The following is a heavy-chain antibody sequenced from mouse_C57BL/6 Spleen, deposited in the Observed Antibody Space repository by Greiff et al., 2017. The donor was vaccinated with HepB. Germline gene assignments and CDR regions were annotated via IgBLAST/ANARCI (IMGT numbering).Heavy chain of an antibody. CDR1: GYTFTSYW. Sequence: VQLQQPGAELVKPGASVKLSCKASGYTFTSYWMQWVKQRPGQGLEWIGEIDPSDSYTNYNQKFKGKATLTVDTSSSTAYVQLSSLTSEDSAVYYCARDEYDGPGGQGTLGTVSA. J-gene: IGHJ3*01. CDR2: IDPSDSYT. CDR3: ARDEYDGP. V-gene: IGHV1-50*01. D-gene: IGHD2-3*01.